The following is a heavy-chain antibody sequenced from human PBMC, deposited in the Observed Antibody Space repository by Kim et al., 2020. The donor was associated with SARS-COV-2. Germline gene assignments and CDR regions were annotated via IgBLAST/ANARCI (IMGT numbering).Heavy chain of an antibody. J-gene: IGHJ4*02. CDR3: ARPKSYGSFDY. CDR1: GFTFSSYW. D-gene: IGHD5-18*01. Sequence: GGSLRLSCAASGFTFSSYWMHWFGQAPGKGLVWVPHIKSDGSIANYADSVKGRFTISRDNAKNTLYLQMNSLRAEDTAVYFCARPKSYGSFDYWGQGTLVTVS. CDR2: IKSDGSIA. V-gene: IGHV3-74*01.